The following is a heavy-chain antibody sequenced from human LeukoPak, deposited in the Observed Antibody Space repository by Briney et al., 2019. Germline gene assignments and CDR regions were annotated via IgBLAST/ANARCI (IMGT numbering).Heavy chain of an antibody. Sequence: PGGSLRLSCAASGFTFSSYTMHWVRQAPGKGLEWVAVISYDGSNKYYADSVKGRFTISRDNSKNTLFLQMNSLRAEDTAVYYCASLKGPFDYWGQGTLVTVSS. J-gene: IGHJ4*02. CDR1: GFTFSSYT. V-gene: IGHV3-30-3*01. CDR2: ISYDGSNK. CDR3: ASLKGPFDY.